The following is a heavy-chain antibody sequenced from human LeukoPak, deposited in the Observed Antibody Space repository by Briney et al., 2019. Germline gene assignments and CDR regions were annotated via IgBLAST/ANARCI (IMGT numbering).Heavy chain of an antibody. J-gene: IGHJ5*02. CDR3: VRRFYYDSRIDP. CDR2: FYYGGST. Sequence: PSGTPSLTCTVSGGSISGANSYWGWGRQPPRTCLGWMGYFYYGGSTYYKPSLKTGLTISATTSKTQSSLKWTSVTAADPPLNSCVRRFYYDSRIDPWGQGPLVPVSS. D-gene: IGHD3-22*01. CDR1: GGSISGANSY. V-gene: IGHV4-30-4*01.